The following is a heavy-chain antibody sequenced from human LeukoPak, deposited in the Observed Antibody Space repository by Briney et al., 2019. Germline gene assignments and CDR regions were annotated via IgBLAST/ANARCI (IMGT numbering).Heavy chain of an antibody. CDR1: GFTFSSYA. J-gene: IGHJ3*02. Sequence: GGSLRLSCAASGFTFSSYAMSWVRQAPGKGLEWVSAISGGSTYYADSVKGRFTIFRDDSKNILYLQMNSLRSEDMAVYYCVKDWSRWAFDIWGEGRMVTVSS. D-gene: IGHD3-3*01. V-gene: IGHV3-23*01. CDR2: ISGGST. CDR3: VKDWSRWAFDI.